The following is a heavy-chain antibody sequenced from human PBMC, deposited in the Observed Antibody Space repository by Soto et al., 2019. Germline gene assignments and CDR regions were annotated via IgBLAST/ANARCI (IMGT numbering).Heavy chain of an antibody. CDR3: ARVDMVRGVIFDY. CDR1: GGTFSSYT. CDR2: IIPILGIA. D-gene: IGHD3-10*01. Sequence: GASVKVSCKASGGTFSSYTISWVRQAPGQGLEWMGRIIPILGIANYAQKFQGRVTITADKSTSTAYMELSSLRSEDTAVYYCARVDMVRGVIFDYWGQGTLVTVSS. V-gene: IGHV1-69*02. J-gene: IGHJ4*02.